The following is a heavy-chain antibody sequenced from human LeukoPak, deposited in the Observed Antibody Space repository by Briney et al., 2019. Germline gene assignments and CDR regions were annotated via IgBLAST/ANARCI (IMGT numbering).Heavy chain of an antibody. D-gene: IGHD2-21*01. CDR2: IRYDGSNK. J-gene: IGHJ4*02. CDR1: GFTFSSYG. CDR3: AKDRGSGYRHPYCGGDCPTYFDY. V-gene: IGHV3-30*02. Sequence: QTGGSLRLSCAASGFTFSSYGMHWVRQAPGKGLEWVAFIRYDGSNKYYADSVKGRFTISRDNSKNTLYLQMNSLRAEDTAVYYCAKDRGSGYRHPYCGGDCPTYFDYWGQGTLVTVSS.